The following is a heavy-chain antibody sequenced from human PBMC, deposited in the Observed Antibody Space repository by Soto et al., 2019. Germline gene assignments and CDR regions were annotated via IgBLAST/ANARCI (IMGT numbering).Heavy chain of an antibody. V-gene: IGHV5-51*03. CDR3: ALNSYDSSGYYYLDH. D-gene: IGHD3-22*01. CDR2: IYPGDSDT. Sequence: EVQLVQSGAGVKKPGESLKISCKGSGYNIASYWIGWVRQMPGKGLEWMGIIYPGDSDTTYSPSFQGQVTISADKSITTAYLHWSSLNASDTAMYYCALNSYDSSGYYYLDHWGQGTLVTVSS. J-gene: IGHJ4*02. CDR1: GYNIASYW.